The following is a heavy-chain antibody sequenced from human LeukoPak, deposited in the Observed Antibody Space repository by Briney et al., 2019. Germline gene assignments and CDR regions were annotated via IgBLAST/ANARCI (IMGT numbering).Heavy chain of an antibody. J-gene: IGHJ4*02. CDR1: GFTFSSYT. D-gene: IGHD1-14*01. Sequence: PVGSLRLSCAASGFTFSSYTMSWVREAPGKGLEWVSSISSSINYIYHADSVKGRFTISRDDAQNSVYLQMNSLKDEDTAVYYCARSRTSSPYDKNLNFWGQGTLVIVSS. CDR2: ISSSINYI. V-gene: IGHV3-21*01. CDR3: ARSRTSSPYDKNLNF.